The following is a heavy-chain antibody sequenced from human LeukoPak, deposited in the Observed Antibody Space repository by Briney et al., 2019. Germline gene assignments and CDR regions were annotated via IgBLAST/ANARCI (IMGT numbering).Heavy chain of an antibody. CDR1: GFTFSSYA. CDR2: ISGSGGST. CDR3: AKRDGSGSYSFDY. V-gene: IGHV3-23*01. J-gene: IGHJ4*02. Sequence: GGSLRLSCAASGFTFSSYAMSWVRQAPGKGLEWVSAISGSGGSTYYADSVKGRFTISRDNSKDTLYLQMNSLRAEDTAVYYCAKRDGSGSYSFDYWGQGTLVTVSS. D-gene: IGHD3-10*01.